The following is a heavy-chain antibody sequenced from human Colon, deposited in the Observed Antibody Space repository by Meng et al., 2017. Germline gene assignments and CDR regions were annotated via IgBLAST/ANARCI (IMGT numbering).Heavy chain of an antibody. J-gene: IGHJ4*02. CDR2: INHTGNT. D-gene: IGHD6-19*01. Sequence: QVQLQQWGAGLLKPSETLSLTCAVYGGSFSGYSWSWFRQPPGKGLEWIGEINHTGNTSYNPSLKSRLTISVDTSKNQFSLNLSSVTAADTALYYCARSVRLGVAGKSGAYWGQGTLVTVSS. V-gene: IGHV4-34*01. CDR3: ARSVRLGVAGKSGAY. CDR1: GGSFSGYS.